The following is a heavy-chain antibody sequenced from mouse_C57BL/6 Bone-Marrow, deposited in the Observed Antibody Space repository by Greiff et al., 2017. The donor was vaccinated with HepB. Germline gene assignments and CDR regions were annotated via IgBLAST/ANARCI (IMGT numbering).Heavy chain of an antibody. V-gene: IGHV5-4*01. D-gene: IGHD1-1*01. CDR2: ISDGGSYT. J-gene: IGHJ1*03. CDR3: ARDTTVVGWYFDV. CDR1: GFTFSSYA. Sequence: EVKLVESGGGLVKPGGSLKLSCAASGFTFSSYAMSWVRQTPEKRLEWVATISDGGSYTYYPDNVKGRFTISRDNAKNNLYLQMSHLKSEDTAMYHCARDTTVVGWYFDVWGTGTTVTVSS.